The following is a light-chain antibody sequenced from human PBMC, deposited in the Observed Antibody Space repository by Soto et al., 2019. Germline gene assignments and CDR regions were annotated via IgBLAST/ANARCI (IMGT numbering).Light chain of an antibody. CDR1: SSDVGSYNL. CDR2: NND. V-gene: IGLV1-47*02. CDR3: AAWDDRPSGRV. Sequence: QSALTQPASVSGSPGQSITISCTGTSSDVGSYNLVSWYQQLPGTAPKLLIYNNDQRPSGVPDRFSGSKSGTSASLAISGLRSEDEADYYCAAWDDRPSGRVFGGGTKVTVL. J-gene: IGLJ3*02.